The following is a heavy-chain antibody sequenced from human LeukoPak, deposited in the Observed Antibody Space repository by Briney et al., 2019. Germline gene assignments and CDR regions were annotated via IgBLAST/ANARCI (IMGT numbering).Heavy chain of an antibody. CDR3: ARARESGSLYYFDY. Sequence: SETLSLTCTVSGGSISSGGYYWSWIRQHPGKGLEWIGYIYYSGSTYYNPSLKSRVTISVDTSKNQFSLKLSSVTAADTAVYYCARARESGSLYYFDYWGEGTLVTVSS. V-gene: IGHV4-31*03. J-gene: IGHJ4*02. CDR1: GGSISSGGYY. CDR2: IYYSGST. D-gene: IGHD1-26*01.